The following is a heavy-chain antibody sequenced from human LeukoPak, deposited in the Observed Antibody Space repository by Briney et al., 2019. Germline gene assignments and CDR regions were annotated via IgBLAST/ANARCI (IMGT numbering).Heavy chain of an antibody. J-gene: IGHJ4*02. CDR1: GGSISSYY. V-gene: IGHV4-59*12. CDR2: IHYSGST. Sequence: SETLSLTCTVSGGSISSYYWSWIRQPPGKGLEWIGYIHYSGSTNYNPSLKSRVTISVDTSKNQFSLKLSSVTAADTAVYYCANRRISGSYYNYWGQGTLVTVSS. CDR3: ANRRISGSYYNY. D-gene: IGHD3-10*01.